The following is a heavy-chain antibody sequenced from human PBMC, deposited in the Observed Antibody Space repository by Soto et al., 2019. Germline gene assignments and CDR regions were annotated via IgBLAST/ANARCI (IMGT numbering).Heavy chain of an antibody. CDR3: ARDYYYESSATFGWFDP. CDR1: GFTFRNYG. CDR2: ISYDGSNK. D-gene: IGHD3-22*01. V-gene: IGHV3-30-3*01. Sequence: QVQLVESGGGVVQPGRSLRLSCVASGFTFRNYGVHWVRQAPGKGLEWVAVISYDGSNKYYADSVKGRFTISRDNSKNTLYLQMNSLRAEDTAVYYCARDYYYESSATFGWFDPWGQGTLVTVSS. J-gene: IGHJ5*02.